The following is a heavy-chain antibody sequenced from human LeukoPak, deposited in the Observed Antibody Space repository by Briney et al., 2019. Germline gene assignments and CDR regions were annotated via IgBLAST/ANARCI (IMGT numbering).Heavy chain of an antibody. CDR2: IIPIFGTA. CDR1: GGTFSSYA. Sequence: EASVKVSCKASGGTFSSYAISWVRRAPGQGLEWMGGIIPIFGTANYAQKFQGRVTITADESTSAAYMELSSLRSEDTAVYYCASRYCSGGSCRPYYYGMDVWGQGTTVTVSS. V-gene: IGHV1-69*13. CDR3: ASRYCSGGSCRPYYYGMDV. D-gene: IGHD2-15*01. J-gene: IGHJ6*02.